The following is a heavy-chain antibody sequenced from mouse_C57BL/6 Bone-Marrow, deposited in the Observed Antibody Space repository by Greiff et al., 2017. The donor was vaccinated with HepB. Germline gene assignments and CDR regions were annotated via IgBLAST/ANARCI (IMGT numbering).Heavy chain of an antibody. CDR2: IDPSDSET. CDR1: GYTFTSYW. J-gene: IGHJ3*01. V-gene: IGHV1-52*01. CDR3: ARGDYYGSSFAY. Sequence: QVQLQQPGAELVRPGSSVKLSCKASGYTFTSYWMHWVKQRPIQGLEWIGNIDPSDSETHYNQKFKDKATLTVDKSSSTAYMQLSSLTSADSAVYYCARGDYYGSSFAYWGQGTLVTVSA. D-gene: IGHD1-1*01.